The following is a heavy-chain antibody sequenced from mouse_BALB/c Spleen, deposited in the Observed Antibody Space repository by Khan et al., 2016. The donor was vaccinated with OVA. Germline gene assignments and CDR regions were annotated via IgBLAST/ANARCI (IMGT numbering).Heavy chain of an antibody. Sequence: EVQLVESGPGLVKPSQSLSLTCTVTGYSITNNYAWNWIRQVPGNKLEWMGYISYSGSTNYNPSLKSRTSITRDTSKNQFFLQLNSVTTEDTATYYCARGNYYGYYFDYWGQGTTLTVSS. D-gene: IGHD1-1*01. CDR3: ARGNYYGYYFDY. CDR1: GYSITNNYA. CDR2: ISYSGST. J-gene: IGHJ2*01. V-gene: IGHV3-2*02.